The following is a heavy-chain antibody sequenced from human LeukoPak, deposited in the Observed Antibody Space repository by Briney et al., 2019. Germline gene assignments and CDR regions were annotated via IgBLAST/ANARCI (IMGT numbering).Heavy chain of an antibody. V-gene: IGHV3-23*01. CDR2: ITPSGDGT. Sequence: GGSLRLSCAASGFTFSSHAMNWVRQAPGKGLEWVSSITPSGDGTYYAASVKGRFTISRDNSKNTLYLQMDSLRADDTAKYYCAKDSPVATWWGQGTLVTVSS. CDR3: AKDSPVATW. D-gene: IGHD1-26*01. CDR1: GFTFSSHA. J-gene: IGHJ4*02.